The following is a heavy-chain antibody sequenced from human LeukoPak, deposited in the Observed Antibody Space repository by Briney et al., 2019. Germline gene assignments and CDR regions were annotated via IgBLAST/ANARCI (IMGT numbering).Heavy chain of an antibody. CDR1: GFTFSSYA. D-gene: IGHD3-9*01. V-gene: IGHV3-23*01. Sequence: GGSLRLSCAASGFTFSSYAMSWVRQAPGKGLEWVSAISGSGGSTYYADSVKGRFTISRDNSKNTLYLQMNSLRAEDTAVYYCAKAGVGLRYFDWLFPYFDYWGQGTLVTVSS. CDR2: ISGSGGST. J-gene: IGHJ4*01. CDR3: AKAGVGLRYFDWLFPYFDY.